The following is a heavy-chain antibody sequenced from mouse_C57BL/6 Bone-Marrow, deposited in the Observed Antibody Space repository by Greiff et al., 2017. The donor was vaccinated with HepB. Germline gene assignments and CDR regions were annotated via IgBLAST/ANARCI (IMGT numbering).Heavy chain of an antibody. Sequence: LQESGAELVRPGTSVKMSCKASGYTFTNYWIGWAKQRPGHGLEWIGDIYPGGGYTNYNEKFKGKATLTADKSSSTAYMQFSSLTSEDSAIYYCARRIRTYYYAMDYWGQGTSVTVSS. CDR1: GYTFTNYW. J-gene: IGHJ4*01. CDR2: IYPGGGYT. V-gene: IGHV1-63*01. D-gene: IGHD2-4*01. CDR3: ARRIRTYYYAMDY.